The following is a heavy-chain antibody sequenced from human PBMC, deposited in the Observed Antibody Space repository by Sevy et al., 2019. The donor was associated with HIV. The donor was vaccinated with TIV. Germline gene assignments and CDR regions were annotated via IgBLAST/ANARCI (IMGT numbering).Heavy chain of an antibody. Sequence: LSLTSAASGFTFSSFGMHWVRQAPGKGLEWVAIISHDGSNKIYADSVKGRFTISRDNSTNTLYLQMDSLRADDTAVYYCAKQGGYCSNGVCYRAFDYWGQGTLVTVSS. D-gene: IGHD2-8*01. CDR2: ISHDGSNK. V-gene: IGHV3-30*18. CDR1: GFTFSSFG. J-gene: IGHJ4*02. CDR3: AKQGGYCSNGVCYRAFDY.